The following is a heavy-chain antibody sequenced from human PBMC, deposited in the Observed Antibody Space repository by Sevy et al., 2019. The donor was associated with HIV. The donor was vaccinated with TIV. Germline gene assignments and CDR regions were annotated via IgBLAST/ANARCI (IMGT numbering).Heavy chain of an antibody. CDR1: GFTFSKYS. D-gene: IGHD2-8*01. CDR2: FSFVCGKI. V-gene: IGHV3-23*01. CDR3: AGEGCTKPHDY. J-gene: IGHJ4*02. Sequence: GGSLRLSCAASGFTFSKYSMSWIRQTPGKGLEWVSTFSFVCGKINYADSVKCRFTISGDDSRNTFYLQMNSLGAGDTGIYYCAGEGCTKPHDYWGQGTVVTGSS.